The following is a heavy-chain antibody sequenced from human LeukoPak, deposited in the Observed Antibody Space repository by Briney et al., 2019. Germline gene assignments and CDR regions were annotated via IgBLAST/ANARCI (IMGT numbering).Heavy chain of an antibody. Sequence: GESLKISCKCSGYSFTSYWIGWARQMPGKGLEWMGIIYPGDSDTIYSPSFQGQVTISADKSISTAYLQWSSLQASDTAMYYCARRHCSGDSCYSGAFDIWGQGTMVTVSS. CDR1: GYSFTSYW. CDR2: IYPGDSDT. J-gene: IGHJ3*02. CDR3: ARRHCSGDSCYSGAFDI. V-gene: IGHV5-51*01. D-gene: IGHD2-15*01.